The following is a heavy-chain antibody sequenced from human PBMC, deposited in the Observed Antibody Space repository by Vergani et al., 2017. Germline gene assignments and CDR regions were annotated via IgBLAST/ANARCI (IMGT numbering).Heavy chain of an antibody. V-gene: IGHV3-30*03. CDR3: ATKSCGTPGCQIGYFRE. D-gene: IGHD1-1*01. J-gene: IGHJ1*01. CDR2: ISYDGTQK. CDR1: GCTFSSYG. Sequence: QVQLVESGGGVVQPGRSLRLSCEVSGCTFSSYGMHWVRQAPGKGLEWVAVISYDGTQKYYADSVKGRFTISRDNSKSTLYLQMNSLRTEDTAVYYCATKSCGTPGCQIGYFREWGQGTLVTVSS.